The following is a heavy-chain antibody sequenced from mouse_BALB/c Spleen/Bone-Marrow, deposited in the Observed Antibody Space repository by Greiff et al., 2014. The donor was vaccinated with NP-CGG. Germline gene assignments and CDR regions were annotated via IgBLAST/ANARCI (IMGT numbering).Heavy chain of an antibody. CDR1: GYTFTSYY. J-gene: IGHJ4*01. CDR2: INPSNGDT. CDR3: ICYGNRYAMDY. D-gene: IGHD2-1*01. Sequence: LVESGAELVKPGASVKLSCKASGYTFTSYYMYWVKQRPGQGLEWIGEINPSNGDTNFNEKFKSKATLTVDKSSSTAYMQLSSLTSEDSAVYYCICYGNRYAMDYWGQGTSVTVSS. V-gene: IGHV1S81*02.